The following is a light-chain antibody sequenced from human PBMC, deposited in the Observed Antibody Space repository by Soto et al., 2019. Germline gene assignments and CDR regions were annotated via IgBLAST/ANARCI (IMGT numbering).Light chain of an antibody. CDR3: QQYNKLPVST. Sequence: IVMTQSPATLSVSPGERATLSCRASQSVASNLAWYQQRLGQAPRLLVYGASTRATGIPARFSGSGSGTEFALTMSSVQSEDFAVYYCQQYNKLPVSTFGAGTRVAIK. CDR1: QSVASN. CDR2: GAS. V-gene: IGKV3-15*01. J-gene: IGKJ3*01.